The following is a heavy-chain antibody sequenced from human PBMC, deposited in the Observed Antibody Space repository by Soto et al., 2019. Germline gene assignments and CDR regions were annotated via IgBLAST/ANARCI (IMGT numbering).Heavy chain of an antibody. D-gene: IGHD1-7*01. V-gene: IGHV3-64*01. CDR1: GFTFSSYD. J-gene: IGHJ4*02. CDR2: ISSNGGTT. CDR3: VRRVSGNYDN. Sequence: EVQLAESGGGMVQPGGSLRLSCVASGFTFSSYDMHWVRQAPGKGLEYVSSISSNGGTTYYGNSVKGRFTISRDNSKNTLYNQRGSLRAEDMAVYYCVRRVSGNYDNWGQGTMVTVSS.